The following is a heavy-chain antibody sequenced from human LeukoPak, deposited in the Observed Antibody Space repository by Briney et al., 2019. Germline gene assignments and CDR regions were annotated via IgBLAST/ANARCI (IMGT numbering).Heavy chain of an antibody. CDR2: ISSSGSTI. J-gene: IGHJ4*02. CDR1: GFTFSSYE. V-gene: IGHV3-48*03. D-gene: IGHD3-22*01. Sequence: GGSLRLSCAASGFTFSSYEMNWVRQAPGKGLEWVSYISSSGSTIYYADSVKGRFTISRDNAKNSLYLQMNSLRAEDTAVYYCARATYYYDSSGYYYDYWGQGTLVTVSS. CDR3: ARATYYYDSSGYYYDY.